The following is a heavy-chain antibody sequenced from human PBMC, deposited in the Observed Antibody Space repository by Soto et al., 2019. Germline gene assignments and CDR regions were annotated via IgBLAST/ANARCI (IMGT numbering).Heavy chain of an antibody. V-gene: IGHV4-30-4*01. Sequence: SQNFPHMCSVSGGTPRPGDHYLSRLLLSPGKGLEWIGHIYYNGNTYYNPSLKSRLTMSLDTSQNQFSLHLTSVIAADSALYFCARATTVTSSFFFYGLDVWGQGTTVT. CDR2: IYYNGNT. CDR1: GGTPRPGDHY. J-gene: IGHJ6*02. D-gene: IGHD4-17*01. CDR3: ARATTVTSSFFFYGLDV.